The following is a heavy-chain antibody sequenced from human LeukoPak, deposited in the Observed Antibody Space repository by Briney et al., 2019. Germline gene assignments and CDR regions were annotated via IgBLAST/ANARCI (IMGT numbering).Heavy chain of an antibody. CDR1: GFTFSSYG. J-gene: IGHJ4*02. CDR3: ASLESAKSQIDY. CDR2: ISYDGSNK. V-gene: IGHV3-30*03. Sequence: GGSLRLSCAASGFTFSSYGMHWVRQAPGKGPEWVAVISYDGSNKYYADSVKGRFTISRDNSKNTLYLQMNSLRAEDTAVYYCASLESAKSQIDYWGQGTLVTVSS.